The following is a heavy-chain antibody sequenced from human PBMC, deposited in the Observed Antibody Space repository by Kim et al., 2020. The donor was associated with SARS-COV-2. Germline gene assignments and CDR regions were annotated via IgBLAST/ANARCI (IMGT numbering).Heavy chain of an antibody. D-gene: IGHD4-17*01. Sequence: ASVKVSCKASGYTFTGYYMHWVRQAPGQGLEWMGWINPNSGGTNYAQKFQGRVTMTRDTSISTAYMELSRLRSDDTAVYYCARNRAPTVVTPVGYWGQGTLVTVSS. CDR1: GYTFTGYY. J-gene: IGHJ4*02. V-gene: IGHV1-2*02. CDR3: ARNRAPTVVTPVGY. CDR2: INPNSGGT.